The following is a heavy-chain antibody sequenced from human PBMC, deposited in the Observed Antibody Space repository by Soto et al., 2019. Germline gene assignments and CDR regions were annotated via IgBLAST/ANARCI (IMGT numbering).Heavy chain of an antibody. CDR2: VSDNGGSRGGT. J-gene: IGHJ3*02. D-gene: IGHD2-21*01. Sequence: GGSLRLSCKASGFMFNNSAMTWVRQAPGQGLQWVASVSDNGGSRGGTYYADSVKGRFTISRDNSKNTLYLQLDSLTGADTAVYYCARSKAVVIAALDIWGQGTMVTVSS. V-gene: IGHV3-23*01. CDR1: GFMFNNSA. CDR3: ARSKAVVIAALDI.